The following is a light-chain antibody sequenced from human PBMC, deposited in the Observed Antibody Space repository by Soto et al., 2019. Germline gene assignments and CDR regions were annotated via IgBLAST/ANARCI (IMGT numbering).Light chain of an antibody. V-gene: IGLV2-14*03. CDR1: SSDVGTYNY. CDR3: SSYTGSSTSVI. CDR2: DVS. J-gene: IGLJ2*01. Sequence: QSALTQPASVSGSPGQSITISCTGTSSDVGTYNYVSWYQQHPGKAPKVMIYDVSNRPSGVSNRFSGSKSGSTASLTISGLQAEDEADYYCSSYTGSSTSVIFGGGTKVTVL.